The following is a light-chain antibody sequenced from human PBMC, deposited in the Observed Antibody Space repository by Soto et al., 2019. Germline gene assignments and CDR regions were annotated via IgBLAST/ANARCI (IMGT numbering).Light chain of an antibody. CDR2: DVI. J-gene: IGLJ2*01. CDR1: SSDVGGYNY. V-gene: IGLV2-14*03. Sequence: QSALTQPASVSGSPGQSITISCTATSSDVGGYNYVSWYQQQPGKAPKLMIYDVINRPSGVSNRVSGSKSGNTASLTISGLQAEDEADYYCSSYTSSNTLVVFGGGTKLTVL. CDR3: SSYTSSNTLVV.